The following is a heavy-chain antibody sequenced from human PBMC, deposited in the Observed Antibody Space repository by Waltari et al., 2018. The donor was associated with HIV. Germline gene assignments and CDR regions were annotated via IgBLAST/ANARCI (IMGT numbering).Heavy chain of an antibody. J-gene: IGHJ5*02. V-gene: IGHV1-2*02. CDR3: ARGPPYYYGLGSPGGGWFDP. CDR1: GYTFTGYY. D-gene: IGHD3-10*01. CDR2: VNPNSGST. Sequence: QVQLVQSGAEVKKPGASVKVSCKASGYTFTGYYMHWARQAPGQGLEWIGWVNPNSGSTNYAQKFQGRVTMTRDTSISTAYMELSRLRSDDTAVYYCARGPPYYYGLGSPGGGWFDPWGQGTLVTVSS.